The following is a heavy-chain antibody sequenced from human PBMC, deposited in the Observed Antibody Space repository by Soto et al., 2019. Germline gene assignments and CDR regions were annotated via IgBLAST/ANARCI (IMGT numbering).Heavy chain of an antibody. CDR1: GFTFSSYA. V-gene: IGHV3-23*01. CDR2: ISGSGGST. J-gene: IGHJ4*02. CDR3: AKELYCGGDCHPPRPFDY. Sequence: EVQLLESGGGLVQPGGSLRLSCAASGFTFSSYAMSWVRQAPGKGLEWVSAISGSGGSTYYADSVKGRFTISRDNSKNTLYLQMNSLRAEDTAVYYCAKELYCGGDCHPPRPFDYRGQGTLVTVSS. D-gene: IGHD2-21*02.